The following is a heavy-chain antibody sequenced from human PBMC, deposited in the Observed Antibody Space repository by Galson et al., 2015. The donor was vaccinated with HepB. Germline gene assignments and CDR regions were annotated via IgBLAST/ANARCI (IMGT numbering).Heavy chain of an antibody. V-gene: IGHV5-51*01. CDR2: IYPGDSDT. D-gene: IGHD7-27*01. CDR3: ASGCLAANWGRAFDI. J-gene: IGHJ3*02. CDR1: GYSFTSYW. Sequence: QSGAEVKKPGESLKISCKGSGYSFTSYWIGWVRQMPGKGLEWMGIIYPGDSDTRYSPSFQGQVTISADKSISTAYLQWSSLKASDTAMYYCASGCLAANWGRAFDIWGQGTMVTVSS.